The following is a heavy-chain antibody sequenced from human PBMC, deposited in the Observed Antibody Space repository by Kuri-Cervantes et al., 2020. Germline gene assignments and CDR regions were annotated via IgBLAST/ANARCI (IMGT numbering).Heavy chain of an antibody. CDR1: GFSLSTSGVG. Sequence: SGPTLAKPTQTLTLTCTFSGFSLSTSGVGVGWIRQPPGKALEWLALIYWDDDKRYSPSLKSRLTITKDTSKNQVVLTMTNMDPVDTATYYCALSRYSGYDGRVYFDYWGQGILVTVSS. V-gene: IGHV2-5*02. J-gene: IGHJ4*02. CDR3: ALSRYSGYDGRVYFDY. CDR2: IYWDDDK. D-gene: IGHD5-12*01.